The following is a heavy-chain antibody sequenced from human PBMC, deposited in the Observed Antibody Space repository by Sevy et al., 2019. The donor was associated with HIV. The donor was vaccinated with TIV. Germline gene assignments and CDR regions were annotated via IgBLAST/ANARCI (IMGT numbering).Heavy chain of an antibody. CDR1: GGSINFYY. D-gene: IGHD2-8*02. CDR2: IYYTGST. CDR3: ARTVGDTGQHQYHYNMDV. Sequence: SETLSLTCTVSGGSINFYYWSWIRQPPGKGLEWIGHIYYTGSTNYNPSLKSRVSISVDTYKKKLSLNLRSVTAADTAVYYCARTVGDTGQHQYHYNMDVRGTGTTVTVSS. J-gene: IGHJ6*03. V-gene: IGHV4-59*01.